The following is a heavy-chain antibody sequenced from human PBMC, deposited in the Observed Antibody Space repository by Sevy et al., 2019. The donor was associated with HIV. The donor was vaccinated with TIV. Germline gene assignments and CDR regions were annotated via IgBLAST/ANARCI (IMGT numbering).Heavy chain of an antibody. CDR1: GFTFSNYA. CDR2: IFRDGDDT. V-gene: IGHV3-23*03. Sequence: GGSLRLSCVASGFTFSNYAMNWVRQAPGKGLEWVSIIFRDGDDTYYADSVKGRFTISRDNSKDTEYLHLHSLRADDTAVYVCAGARYDSSGSFDALDIWGQGTMVTVSS. CDR3: AGARYDSSGSFDALDI. D-gene: IGHD3-22*01. J-gene: IGHJ3*02.